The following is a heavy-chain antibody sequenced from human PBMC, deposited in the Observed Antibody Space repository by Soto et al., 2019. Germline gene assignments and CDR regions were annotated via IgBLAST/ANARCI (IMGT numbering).Heavy chain of an antibody. D-gene: IGHD6-25*01. J-gene: IGHJ5*02. Sequence: QLQLQESGPGVVKPSETLSLTCSASGGSITSSSHFWGWVRQPPGKGLAGIGTIDFTGNTYYTPSLKGRLTMSIDTSKNEFSLRRNSVTAADTAVYYCAGQTFTIAAASYGRSNWFDPWGPGTLVTVSS. CDR2: IDFTGNT. V-gene: IGHV4-39*01. CDR3: AGQTFTIAAASYGRSNWFDP. CDR1: GGSITSSSHF.